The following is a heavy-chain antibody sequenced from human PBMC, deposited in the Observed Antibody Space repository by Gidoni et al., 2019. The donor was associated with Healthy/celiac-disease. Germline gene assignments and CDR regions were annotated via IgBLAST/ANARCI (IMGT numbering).Heavy chain of an antibody. D-gene: IGHD2-8*01. Sequence: EVQLVESGGGLVKPGGSLRLACAASGFNFSSYSMNWVRQAPGKGLGCVSSISSSSSYIYYADSVKGRFTISRDNAKNSLYLQMNSLRAEDTAVYYCASQNGPFDYWGQGTLVTVSS. CDR2: ISSSSSYI. CDR3: ASQNGPFDY. V-gene: IGHV3-21*01. J-gene: IGHJ4*02. CDR1: GFNFSSYS.